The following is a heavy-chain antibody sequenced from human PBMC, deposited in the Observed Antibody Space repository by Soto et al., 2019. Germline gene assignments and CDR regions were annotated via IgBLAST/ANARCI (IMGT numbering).Heavy chain of an antibody. CDR1: GYTFTSYG. Sequence: QVQLVQSGPEVKKPGSSVKVSCKTSGYTFTSYGISWVRQAPGQGLEWMGWITTDKGKTTYAQKLQGSVTLTTDTATSTAYMDMRSLRSADTAVYYCAPRSPASDYWGQGTLVTVSS. CDR3: APRSPASDY. J-gene: IGHJ4*02. CDR2: ITTDKGKT. V-gene: IGHV1-18*01.